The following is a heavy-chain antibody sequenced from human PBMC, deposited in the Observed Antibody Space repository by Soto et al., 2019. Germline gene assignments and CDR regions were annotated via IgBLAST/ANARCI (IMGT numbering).Heavy chain of an antibody. CDR1: GGTFSSYA. CDR3: AREKYNWNGENWFDP. D-gene: IGHD1-1*01. Sequence: QVQLVQSGAEVKKPGSSVKVSCTASGGTFSSYAISWVRQAPGQGLEWMGGIIPIFGTATDAQKFQGRVTITADESTSTAYMELSSLRSEDTAVYYCAREKYNWNGENWFDPWGQGTLVTVSS. V-gene: IGHV1-69*12. J-gene: IGHJ5*02. CDR2: IIPIFGTA.